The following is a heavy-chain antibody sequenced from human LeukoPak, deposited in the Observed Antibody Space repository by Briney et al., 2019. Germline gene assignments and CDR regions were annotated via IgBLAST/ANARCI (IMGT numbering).Heavy chain of an antibody. V-gene: IGHV1-69*13. D-gene: IGHD6-19*01. J-gene: IGHJ4*02. CDR2: IIPMFGTT. Sequence: SVKVSCKASGYTFSIYTMNWVRQAPGQGLEWMGGIIPMFGTTNYAQKFQGRVTITADESTTTAYMELSSLKSEDTAVYYCATVDRYNSWANYFDSWGQGTLVTVSS. CDR3: ATVDRYNSWANYFDS. CDR1: GYTFSIYT.